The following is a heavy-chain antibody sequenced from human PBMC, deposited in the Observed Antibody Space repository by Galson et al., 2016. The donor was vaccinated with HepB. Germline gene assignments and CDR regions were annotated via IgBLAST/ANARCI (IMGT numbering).Heavy chain of an antibody. D-gene: IGHD4-17*01. V-gene: IGHV3-72*01. CDR2: TRHKPATFIT. CDR3: ARPQNGNYIH. Sequence: SLRLSCAVSGFILSDHYMDWVRQAPGKGLEWVGRTRHKPATFITEYAASVKGRFTSSRDDSTKSLYLQTNSLKTQDTAVYYCARPQNGNYIHWGQGTLVIVSS. J-gene: IGHJ4*02. CDR1: GFILSDHY.